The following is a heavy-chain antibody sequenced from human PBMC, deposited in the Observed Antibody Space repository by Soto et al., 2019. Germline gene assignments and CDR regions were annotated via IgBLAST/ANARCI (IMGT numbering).Heavy chain of an antibody. Sequence: GASVKVSCKACGYTFTSYYMHWVRQAPGQGLEWMGIINPCGGSTSYAQKFQGRVTMTRDTSTSTVYMELSSLRSEDTAVYYCATRGSGWGEVYYYGMDVWGQGTTVTVSS. CDR1: GYTFTSYY. J-gene: IGHJ6*02. CDR3: ATRGSGWGEVYYYGMDV. D-gene: IGHD6-19*01. CDR2: INPCGGST. V-gene: IGHV1-46*01.